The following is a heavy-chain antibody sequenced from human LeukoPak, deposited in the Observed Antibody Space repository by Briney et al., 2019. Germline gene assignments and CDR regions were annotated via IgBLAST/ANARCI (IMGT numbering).Heavy chain of an antibody. Sequence: ASVKVSCKASGCTFTSYGISWVRQAPGQGLEWMGWISTYNGNTNYAQKLQGRVTMTTDTSTSTAYMELSSLRSEDTAVYYCARDVIAAHAFDIWGQGTMVTVSS. D-gene: IGHD2-21*01. J-gene: IGHJ3*02. CDR2: ISTYNGNT. V-gene: IGHV1-18*01. CDR3: ARDVIAAHAFDI. CDR1: GCTFTSYG.